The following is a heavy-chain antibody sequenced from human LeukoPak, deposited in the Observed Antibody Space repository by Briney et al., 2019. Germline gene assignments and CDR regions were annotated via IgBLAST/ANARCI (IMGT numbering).Heavy chain of an antibody. V-gene: IGHV4-39*07. CDR2: VFCGSP. D-gene: IGHD3-22*01. CDR3: ARVHYYDASDYSTSNWFDP. J-gene: IGHJ5*02. CDR1: GGSISSSNSY. Sequence: TSETLSLTCTVSGGSISSSNSYWGWIRQPPGQGLEWIGTVFCGSPYYNPSLKSRVTISMDTSKNQFSLNLTSVTAADTAVYYCARVHYYDASDYSTSNWFDPWGQGTLVTVSS.